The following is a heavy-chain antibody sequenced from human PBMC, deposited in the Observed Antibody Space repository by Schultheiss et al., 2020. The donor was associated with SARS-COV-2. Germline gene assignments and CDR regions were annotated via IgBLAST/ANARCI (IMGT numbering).Heavy chain of an antibody. CDR3: ARDPAVGGTGRASYYYGMDV. V-gene: IGHV3-74*01. Sequence: LSLTCAVSGGSFSDHYCTWIRQSPGKGLVWVSRINSDGSSTSYADSVKGRFIISRDNSKNTLYLQMNSLRAEDTAIYYCARDPAVGGTGRASYYYGMDVWGQGTTVTVSS. CDR2: INSDGSST. D-gene: IGHD6-19*01. CDR1: GGSFSDHY. J-gene: IGHJ6*02.